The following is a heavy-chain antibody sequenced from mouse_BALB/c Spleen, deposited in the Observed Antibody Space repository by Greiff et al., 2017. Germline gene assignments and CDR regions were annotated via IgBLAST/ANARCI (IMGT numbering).Heavy chain of an antibody. CDR2: ISSGGSYT. Sequence: EVKLMESGGGLVKPGGSLNLSCAASGFTFSSYAMSWVRQTPEKRLEWVATISSGGSYTYYPDIVKGRFTIYRNNAKNTLYLQMNSQRSEDTAMYYCARLVDGYYFDYWGQGTTLTVSS. D-gene: IGHD2-3*01. V-gene: IGHV5-9-3*01. J-gene: IGHJ2*01. CDR3: ARLVDGYYFDY. CDR1: GFTFSSYA.